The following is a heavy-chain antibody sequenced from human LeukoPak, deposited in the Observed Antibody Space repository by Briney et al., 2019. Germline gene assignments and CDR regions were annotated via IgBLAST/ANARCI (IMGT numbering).Heavy chain of an antibody. Sequence: PGGSLRLSCAASGFSFSGYSMNWVRQAPGRGLEWISYISSGSRTIFYADSVKGRFTISRDNAKNSLYLLMSGTRADDTAVYYCARESITGDRDFDYWGQGTLITVSS. CDR1: GFSFSGYS. CDR2: ISSGSRTI. V-gene: IGHV3-48*01. D-gene: IGHD7-27*01. CDR3: ARESITGDRDFDY. J-gene: IGHJ4*02.